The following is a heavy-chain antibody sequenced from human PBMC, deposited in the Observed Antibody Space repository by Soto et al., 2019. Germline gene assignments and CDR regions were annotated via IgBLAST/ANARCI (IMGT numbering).Heavy chain of an antibody. CDR1: GYSISSGYY. CDR3: ARDQARYSSSWYEDYYYYGMDV. J-gene: IGHJ6*01. D-gene: IGHD6-13*01. Sequence: SETLSLTCTVSGYSISSGYYWGWIRQPPGKGLEWIGSIYHSGSTYYNPSLKSRVTISVDTSKNQFSLNLSSVTAADTAVYYCARDQARYSSSWYEDYYYYGMDVWGQGTTVT. CDR2: IYHSGST. V-gene: IGHV4-38-2*02.